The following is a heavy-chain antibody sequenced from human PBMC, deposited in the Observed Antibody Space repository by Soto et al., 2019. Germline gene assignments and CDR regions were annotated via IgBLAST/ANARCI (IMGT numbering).Heavy chain of an antibody. D-gene: IGHD2-15*01. Sequence: EVQLLESGGGLVQPGGSLRLSCAASGFTFSSYAMSWVRQAPGKGLEWVSAISGSGGITYYADSVKGRFTISRDNSKNTLYLQMNSLRVEDTAVYYCAKDSYCSGGSCYSLVSLYYYYGMDVWGQGTTVTVSS. CDR3: AKDSYCSGGSCYSLVSLYYYYGMDV. V-gene: IGHV3-23*01. J-gene: IGHJ6*02. CDR2: ISGSGGIT. CDR1: GFTFSSYA.